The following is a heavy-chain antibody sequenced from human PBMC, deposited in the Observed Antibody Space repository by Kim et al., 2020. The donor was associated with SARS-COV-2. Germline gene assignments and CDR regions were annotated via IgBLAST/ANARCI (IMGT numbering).Heavy chain of an antibody. D-gene: IGHD3-9*01. Sequence: GGSLRLSCAASGFTFSSYGMHWVRQAPGKGLEWVAVISYDGSNKYYADSVKGRFTISRDNSKNTLYLQMNSLRAEDTAVYYCAKGSPEGVPRGNYDILTGYYIVYYYYGMDVWGQGTTVTVSS. V-gene: IGHV3-30*18. CDR3: AKGSPEGVPRGNYDILTGYYIVYYYYGMDV. CDR2: ISYDGSNK. CDR1: GFTFSSYG. J-gene: IGHJ6*02.